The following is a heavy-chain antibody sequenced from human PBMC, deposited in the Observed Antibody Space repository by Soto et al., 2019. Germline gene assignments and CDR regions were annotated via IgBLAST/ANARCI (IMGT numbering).Heavy chain of an antibody. J-gene: IGHJ4*02. CDR1: GFTFSSYS. V-gene: IGHV3-21*01. D-gene: IGHD3-10*01. CDR2: ISPSSDYM. CDR3: ARISGSASGNYYRDY. Sequence: EVQLVESGGGLVKPGESLRLSCTASGFTFSSYSMNWVRQSPGKGLEWVSSISPSSDYMFYADSVKGRFTISRDNAKKSLYLQMNSPRAEDTAIYYCARISGSASGNYYRDYWGQGTLVTVSS.